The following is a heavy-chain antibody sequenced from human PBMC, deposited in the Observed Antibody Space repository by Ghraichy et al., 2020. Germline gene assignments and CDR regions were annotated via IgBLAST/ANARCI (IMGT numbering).Heavy chain of an antibody. Sequence: ASVKVSCKASGYTFTGYYMHWVRQAPGQGLEWMGWINPNSGGTNYAQKFQGRVTMTRDTSISTAYMELSRLRSDDTAVYYCARDLGYYDSSGYLDAFDIWGQGTMVTVSS. V-gene: IGHV1-2*02. CDR2: INPNSGGT. J-gene: IGHJ3*02. CDR1: GYTFTGYY. D-gene: IGHD3-22*01. CDR3: ARDLGYYDSSGYLDAFDI.